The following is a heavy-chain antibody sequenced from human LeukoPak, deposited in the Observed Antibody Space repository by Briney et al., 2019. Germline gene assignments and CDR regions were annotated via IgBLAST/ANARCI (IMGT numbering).Heavy chain of an antibody. D-gene: IGHD6-13*01. V-gene: IGHV3-48*04. CDR2: ISSSSSTI. Sequence: GGSLRLSCAASGFTFSSYSMNWVRQAPGKGLEWVSYISSSSSTIYYADSVKGRFTISRDNAKNSLYLQMNSLRAEDTAVYYCARDPIPPGIAAAGTGGKRFDPWGQGTLVTVSS. CDR1: GFTFSSYS. CDR3: ARDPIPPGIAAAGTGGKRFDP. J-gene: IGHJ5*02.